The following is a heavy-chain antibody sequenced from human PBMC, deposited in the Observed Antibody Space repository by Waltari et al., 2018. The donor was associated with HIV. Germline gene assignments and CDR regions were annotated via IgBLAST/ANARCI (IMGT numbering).Heavy chain of an antibody. V-gene: IGHV3-23*01. CDR2: ITDNGGDT. CDR1: GFTFSNFA. J-gene: IGHJ4*02. CDR3: AKGSDTSRPYYFES. Sequence: EVQVWASGGGLVQPGGYLRLSCAASGFTFSNFARSWVRKAPGKWRELVSIITDNGGDTWSADAVKGRFTITRDNSEDTLYLQMSSLRAEDTAIYYCAKGSDTSRPYYFESWGQGTLVTVSS.